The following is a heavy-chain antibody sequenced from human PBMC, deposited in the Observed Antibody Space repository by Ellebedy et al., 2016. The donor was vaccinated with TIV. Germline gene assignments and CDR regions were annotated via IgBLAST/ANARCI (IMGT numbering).Heavy chain of an antibody. V-gene: IGHV1-69*13. J-gene: IGHJ5*02. Sequence: AASVKVSCQASGGTFSNYAISWVRQAPGQGLEWMGGLIPIFATTSYAQKFQGRVTITADESTSTAYMELSSLRSEDTAVYYCARDRRAYCGGDCPSWFDPWGQGTLVTASP. CDR3: ARDRRAYCGGDCPSWFDP. CDR2: LIPIFATT. CDR1: GGTFSNYA. D-gene: IGHD2-21*02.